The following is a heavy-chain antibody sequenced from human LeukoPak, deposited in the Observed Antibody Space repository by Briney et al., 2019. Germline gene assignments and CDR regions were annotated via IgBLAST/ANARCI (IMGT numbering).Heavy chain of an antibody. CDR1: GGTFSSYA. CDR2: IIPIFGTA. CDR3: ASGPDTAMVPDAFDI. J-gene: IGHJ3*02. V-gene: IGHV1-69*06. D-gene: IGHD5-18*01. Sequence: SVKVSCKASGGTFSSYAISWVRQAPGQGLEWMGGIIPIFGTANYAQKFQGRVTITADKSTSTAYLELSSLRSEDTAVYYCASGPDTAMVPDAFDIWGQGTMVTVSS.